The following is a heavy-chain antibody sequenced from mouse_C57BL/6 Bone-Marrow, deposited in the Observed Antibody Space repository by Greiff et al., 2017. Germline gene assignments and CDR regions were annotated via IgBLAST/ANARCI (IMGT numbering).Heavy chain of an antibody. CDR3: TTQGGWLSAY. Sequence: VHVKQSGAELVRPGASVKLSCTASGFNIKDYYMHWVKQRPEQGLEWIGRIDPEDGDTEYAPKFQGKATMTADTSSNTAYLQLSSLTSEDTAVYYCTTQGGWLSAYWGQGTLVTVSA. D-gene: IGHD2-3*01. V-gene: IGHV14-1*01. J-gene: IGHJ3*01. CDR1: GFNIKDYY. CDR2: IDPEDGDT.